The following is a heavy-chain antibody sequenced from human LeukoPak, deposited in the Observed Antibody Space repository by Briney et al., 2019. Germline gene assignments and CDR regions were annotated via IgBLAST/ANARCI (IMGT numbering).Heavy chain of an antibody. J-gene: IGHJ4*02. D-gene: IGHD7-27*01. V-gene: IGHV1-24*01. CDR2: FDPEDGET. Sequence: ASLKVSCKVSGYTLTELYMHWVRQAPGKGLEWMGGFDPEDGETIYAQKFQGRVTMTEDTSTDTAYMELSSLRSEDTAVYYCATELEYVSNGGLGYWGQGTLVTVSS. CDR1: GYTLTELY. CDR3: ATELEYVSNGGLGY.